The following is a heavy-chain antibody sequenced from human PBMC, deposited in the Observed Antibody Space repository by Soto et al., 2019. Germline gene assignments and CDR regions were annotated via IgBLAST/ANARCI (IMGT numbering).Heavy chain of an antibody. J-gene: IGHJ6*02. V-gene: IGHV3-48*02. CDR2: ISSSSSTI. D-gene: IGHD4-4*01. Sequence: GSLRLSCAASGFTLSSYSMNWVRQAPGKGLEWVSYISSSSSTIYYADSVKGRFTISRDNAKNSLYLQMNSLRDEDTAVYYCARDLREGVGHYYSNYHWGDYHYGMDVWGQGTTVPVSS. CDR1: GFTLSSYS. CDR3: ARDLREGVGHYYSNYHWGDYHYGMDV.